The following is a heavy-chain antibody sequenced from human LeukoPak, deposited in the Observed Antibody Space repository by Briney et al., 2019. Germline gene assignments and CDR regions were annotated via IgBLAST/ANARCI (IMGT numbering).Heavy chain of an antibody. D-gene: IGHD2-15*01. CDR1: GYTFTSYD. CDR2: INPNSGNT. CDR3: AREQLYCSGGSCYSVSDY. V-gene: IGHV1-8*03. J-gene: IGHJ4*02. Sequence: ASVKVSCKASGYTFTSYDINWVRQATGQGLECLGWINPNSGNTRYAQKCQGRVTITRNTSISTAYMELSSLRSEDTAVYYCAREQLYCSGGSCYSVSDYWGQGTLVTVSS.